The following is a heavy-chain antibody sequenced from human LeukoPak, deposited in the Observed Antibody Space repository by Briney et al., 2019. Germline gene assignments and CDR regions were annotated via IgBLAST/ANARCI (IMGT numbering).Heavy chain of an antibody. CDR3: ARQSGDSSGYAFDY. J-gene: IGHJ4*02. D-gene: IGHD3-22*01. CDR1: GPIFTRYW. V-gene: IGHV5-51*01. Sequence: GASLQISCKGSGPIFTRYWIGWVRPLPGKGLEGMGIIYPGDSDTRYSPSFPGHVTISADKSISTAYLQSCSLKASDTAMYYCARQSGDSSGYAFDYWGQGTLVTVSS. CDR2: IYPGDSDT.